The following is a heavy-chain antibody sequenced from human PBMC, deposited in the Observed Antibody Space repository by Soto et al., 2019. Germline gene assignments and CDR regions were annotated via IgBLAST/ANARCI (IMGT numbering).Heavy chain of an antibody. V-gene: IGHV4-28*01. J-gene: IGHJ3*02. CDR3: ARMGADIVVVPAAHTDAFDI. D-gene: IGHD2-2*01. CDR1: GYSISSSNW. Sequence: SETLSLTCAVSGYSISSSNWWGWIRQPPGKGLEWIGYIYYSGSTYYNPSLKSRVTMSVDTSKNQFSLKLSSVTAVDTAVYYCARMGADIVVVPAAHTDAFDIWGQGTMVTVSS. CDR2: IYYSGST.